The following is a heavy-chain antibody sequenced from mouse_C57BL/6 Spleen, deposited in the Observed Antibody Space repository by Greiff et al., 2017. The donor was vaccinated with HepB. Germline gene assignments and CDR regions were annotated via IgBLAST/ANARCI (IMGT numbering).Heavy chain of an antibody. CDR3: ARRGYGNCGDY. Sequence: QVQLQQPGAELVMPGASVKLSCKASGYTFTSYWMHWVKQRPGQGLEWIGEIDPSDSYTNYNQKFKGKSTLTVDKSSSTAYMQLSSLTSEDSAVYYCARRGYGNCGDYWGQGTTLTVSS. D-gene: IGHD2-1*01. V-gene: IGHV1-69*01. CDR2: IDPSDSYT. J-gene: IGHJ2*01. CDR1: GYTFTSYW.